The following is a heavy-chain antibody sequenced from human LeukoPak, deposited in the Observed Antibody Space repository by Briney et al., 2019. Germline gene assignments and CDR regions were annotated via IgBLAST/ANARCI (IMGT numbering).Heavy chain of an antibody. D-gene: IGHD2-2*02. CDR3: ARTYQLLYDDAFDI. Sequence: PGGSLRLSCAASGFTFSTYAMSWVRQAPGKGLEWVSHFGGSGGTIYYADSVKGRFTISRDNSKNSLYLQMNSLRAEDTAMYYCARTYQLLYDDAFDIWGQGTMVTVSS. CDR1: GFTFSTYA. CDR2: FGGSGGTI. J-gene: IGHJ3*02. V-gene: IGHV3-23*01.